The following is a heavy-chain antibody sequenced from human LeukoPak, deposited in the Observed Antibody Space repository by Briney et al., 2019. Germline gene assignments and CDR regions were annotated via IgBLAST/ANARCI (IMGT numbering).Heavy chain of an antibody. CDR1: GFTFSRYS. V-gene: IGHV3-48*01. J-gene: IGHJ4*02. Sequence: GGTLRLSCAASGFTFSRYSMHWVRRAPGKGLEWVSYISSGTTTIYYADFVKGRFTISRDNAKNSLYLQMDRLRAEETALYYCGTWDGGYSRHFDYWGQGILVTVSS. CDR2: ISSGTTTI. CDR3: GTWDGGYSRHFDY. D-gene: IGHD3-22*01.